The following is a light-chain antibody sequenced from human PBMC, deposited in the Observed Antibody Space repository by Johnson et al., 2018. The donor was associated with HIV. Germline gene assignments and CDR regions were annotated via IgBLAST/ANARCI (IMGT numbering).Light chain of an antibody. J-gene: IGLJ1*01. Sequence: QSVLTQPPSVSAAPGQRVTISCSGASSTFGNSYISWYQLLPGSPPKLLVFKNNERPSGIPDRFSGSKSGTSATLGITGLQTGDEADYYCGTWDSSLSAYVVGTGTKVTVL. CDR3: GTWDSSLSAYV. CDR2: KNN. CDR1: SSTFGNSY. V-gene: IGLV1-51*02.